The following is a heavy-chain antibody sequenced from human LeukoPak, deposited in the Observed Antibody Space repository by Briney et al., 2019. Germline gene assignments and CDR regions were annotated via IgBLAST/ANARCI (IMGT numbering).Heavy chain of an antibody. Sequence: GESLRISCKGSGYSFTSYWISWVRQMPGKGLEWMGRIDPSDSYTNYSPSFQGHITISADKSFRSAYLQGSSLKASDTAIYYCARHESSRYPFDYWGRGTLVTVSS. J-gene: IGHJ4*02. CDR2: IDPSDSYT. V-gene: IGHV5-10-1*01. CDR1: GYSFTSYW. CDR3: ARHESSRYPFDY. D-gene: IGHD3-22*01.